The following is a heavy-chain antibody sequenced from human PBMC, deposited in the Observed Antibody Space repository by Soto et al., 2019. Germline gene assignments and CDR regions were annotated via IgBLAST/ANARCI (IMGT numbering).Heavy chain of an antibody. V-gene: IGHV3-23*01. J-gene: IGHJ3*01. CDR2: IGGTDGDSDGVP. Sequence: VQLLESGGDLVQPGGSLRLSCVASGFILNNYAMSWVRQAPGKGLEWVSTIGGTDGDSDGVPWYEDSVKGRFTISRDSSGIDLWLHMYNVRAEDSDVNYCLKRGRSWGAFDFWGQGTTVVVSS. CDR1: GFILNNYA. D-gene: IGHD2-15*01. CDR3: LKRGRSWGAFDF.